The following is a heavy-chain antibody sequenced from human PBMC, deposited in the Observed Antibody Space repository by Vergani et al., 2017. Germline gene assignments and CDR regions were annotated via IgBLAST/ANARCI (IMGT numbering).Heavy chain of an antibody. D-gene: IGHD1-26*01. CDR3: ARYGPSGSYQRFDC. CDR2: IYYSGST. Sequence: QLQLQESGPGLVKPSETLSLTCTVSGGPISSSSYYWGWIRQPPGKGLEWIGSIYYSGSTYYNPSLKSRVTISVDTSKNQFSLKLSSVTAADTAVYYCARYGPSGSYQRFDCWGQGTLVTVSS. CDR1: GGPISSSSYY. V-gene: IGHV4-39*01. J-gene: IGHJ4*02.